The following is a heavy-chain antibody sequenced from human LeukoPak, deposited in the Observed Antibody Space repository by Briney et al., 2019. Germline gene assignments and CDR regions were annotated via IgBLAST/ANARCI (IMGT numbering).Heavy chain of an antibody. CDR2: TYYRSKWYN. CDR3: AAHDVVVVAVTLRFPGSKFDY. CDR1: GDSVSSNSAA. V-gene: IGHV6-1*01. D-gene: IGHD2-15*01. Sequence: SQTLSLTCAISGDSVSSNSAAWNWIRQSPSRGLEWLGRTYYRSKWYNDYAVSVKSRITINPDTSTNQFSLQLNSVTPEDTAVYYCAAHDVVVVAVTLRFPGSKFDYWGQGTLVTVSS. J-gene: IGHJ4*02.